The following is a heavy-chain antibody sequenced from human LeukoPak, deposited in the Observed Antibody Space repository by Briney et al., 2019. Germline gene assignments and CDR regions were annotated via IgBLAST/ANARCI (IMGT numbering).Heavy chain of an antibody. CDR1: GYTFTSYG. V-gene: IGHV1-18*01. CDR2: ISAYNGNT. J-gene: IGHJ6*03. D-gene: IGHD4-17*01. CDR3: ARSFYGDDYYYYYMDV. Sequence: GASVKVSCKASGYTFTSYGISWVRQAPGQGLEWMGWISAYNGNTNYAQKLQGRVTMTTDTSTSTAYMELRSLRSDDTAVYYCARSFYGDDYYYYYMDVWGKGTTVTVSS.